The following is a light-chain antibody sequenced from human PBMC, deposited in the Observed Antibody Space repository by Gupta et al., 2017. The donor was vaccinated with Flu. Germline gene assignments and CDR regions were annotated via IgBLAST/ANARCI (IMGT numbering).Light chain of an antibody. Sequence: DIVMTQSPDSLSVSLGERATINCKSSQSVLYSSNNKNYLAWYQQKPGQPPQLLIYWASTRESGVPDRFSGSGSGTDFTLTISSLQAEDVAVYFCQQYYSSPPTFGRGPSWRSN. J-gene: IGKJ2*01. V-gene: IGKV4-1*01. CDR1: QSVLYSSNNKNY. CDR2: WAS. CDR3: QQYYSSPPT.